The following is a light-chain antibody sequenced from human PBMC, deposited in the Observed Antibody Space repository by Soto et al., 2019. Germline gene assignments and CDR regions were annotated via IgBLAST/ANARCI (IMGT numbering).Light chain of an antibody. V-gene: IGKV3-20*01. J-gene: IGKJ4*01. Sequence: EIVLTQSPGTLSLSPGERATLSCRASQSVSSSYLAWYQQKPGQATRLLTYGASSRATGIPDRFSSSGYGKDLSLTISRLEPEDFSVYYCQQYGSSPHTFGGGTKVEIK. CDR3: QQYGSSPHT. CDR1: QSVSSSY. CDR2: GAS.